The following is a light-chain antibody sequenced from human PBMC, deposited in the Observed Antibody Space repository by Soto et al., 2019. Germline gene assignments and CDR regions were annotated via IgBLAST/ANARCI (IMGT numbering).Light chain of an antibody. V-gene: IGKV3-20*01. J-gene: IGKJ5*01. CDR1: QSVSPR. Sequence: EIVLTQSPGTLSLSPGGRATLSCRASQSVSPRLAWYQHRPGQPPRLLISGASMSASGVPVRFRGSGAGTDFALTISRLAPEDWAVYYGQRCGETPITFGLGTRLE. CDR2: GAS. CDR3: QRCGETPIT.